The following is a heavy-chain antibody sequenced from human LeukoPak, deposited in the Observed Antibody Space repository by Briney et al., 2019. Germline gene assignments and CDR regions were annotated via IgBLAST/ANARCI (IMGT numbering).Heavy chain of an antibody. CDR3: ARDRGLSSSEYYFDY. Sequence: RTGGSLRLSCAASGFTFSSYFMSWVRQAPGKGLEWVSSISSSSSYVFYADSVKGRFTISRDNAKNSLYLQMNSLRAEDTAVYYCARDRGLSSSEYYFDYWGQGTLVTVSS. D-gene: IGHD6-13*01. CDR2: ISSSSSYV. J-gene: IGHJ4*02. CDR1: GFTFSSYF. V-gene: IGHV3-21*01.